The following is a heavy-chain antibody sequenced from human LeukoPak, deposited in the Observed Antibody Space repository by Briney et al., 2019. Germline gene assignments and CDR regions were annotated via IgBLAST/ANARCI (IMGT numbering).Heavy chain of an antibody. V-gene: IGHV3-30*02. CDR2: IRNDGSNK. D-gene: IGHD1-26*01. Sequence: PGGSLRLSCAASGFTFSSYGMHWVRQAPGKGLEWVAFIRNDGSNKYYADSVKGRFTISRDNSKNTLYLQMNSLRAEDTAVYYCAKIVGATDYWGQGTLVTVSS. CDR3: AKIVGATDY. CDR1: GFTFSSYG. J-gene: IGHJ4*02.